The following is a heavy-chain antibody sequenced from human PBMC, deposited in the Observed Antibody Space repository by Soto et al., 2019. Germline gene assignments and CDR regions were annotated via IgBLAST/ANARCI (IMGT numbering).Heavy chain of an antibody. V-gene: IGHV3-30-3*01. CDR1: GFTFSSYA. CDR3: ARDDVVGATSYFDY. D-gene: IGHD1-26*01. J-gene: IGHJ4*02. CDR2: ISYDGSNK. Sequence: EGSLRLSCAASGFTFSSYAMHWVRQAPGKGLEWLAVISYDGSNKYYADSVKGRFTISRDNSKNTLYLQMNSLRAEDTAVYYCARDDVVGATSYFDYWGPGPLVTVST.